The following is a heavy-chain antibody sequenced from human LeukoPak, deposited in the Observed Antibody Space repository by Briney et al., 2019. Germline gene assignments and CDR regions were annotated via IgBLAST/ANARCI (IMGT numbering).Heavy chain of an antibody. V-gene: IGHV3-30-3*01. CDR3: AREAYYDILTGYYNYYYGMDV. Sequence: PGGSLRLSCAASGFTFSSYAMHWVRQAPGKGLEWVAVISYDGSNKYYADSVKGRFTISRDNSKNTLYLRMNSLRAEDTAVYYCAREAYYDILTGYYNYYYGMDVWGQGTTVTVSS. D-gene: IGHD3-9*01. CDR1: GFTFSSYA. J-gene: IGHJ6*02. CDR2: ISYDGSNK.